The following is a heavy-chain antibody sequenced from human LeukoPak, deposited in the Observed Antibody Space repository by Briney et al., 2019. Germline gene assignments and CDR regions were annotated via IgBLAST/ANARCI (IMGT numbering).Heavy chain of an antibody. Sequence: GGSLRLSCAASGFTFSTYSMNWLRLAPGKGLEWVSSISPDSNYKYYVDSVKGRFTISRDNAKSSLYLQMNSLRAEDTAVYYCVRGGYRGLDYEYWGQGTLVTVSS. CDR1: GFTFSTYS. D-gene: IGHD5-12*01. CDR3: VRGGYRGLDYEY. CDR2: ISPDSNYK. J-gene: IGHJ4*02. V-gene: IGHV3-21*01.